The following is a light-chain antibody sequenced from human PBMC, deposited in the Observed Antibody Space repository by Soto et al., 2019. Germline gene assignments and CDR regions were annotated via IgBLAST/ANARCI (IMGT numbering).Light chain of an antibody. J-gene: IGKJ4*01. CDR3: QQGNNWPLT. CDR2: DAS. Sequence: EHVLTQSPATLSLSPGERATLSCRASQSVSTYLAWYQQKPGQSPRLLIYDASNRATGIPARFSGSGSGTDFTLTISSLEPEDFAVYYCQQGNNWPLTFGGGTKVEIK. CDR1: QSVSTY. V-gene: IGKV3-11*01.